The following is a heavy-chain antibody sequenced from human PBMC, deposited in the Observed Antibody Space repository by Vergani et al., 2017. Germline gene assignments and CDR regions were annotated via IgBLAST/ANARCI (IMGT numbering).Heavy chain of an antibody. D-gene: IGHD3-9*01. CDR3: ARAVLRYFDSIGDSFDY. Sequence: QVQLVQSGAEVTKPGSSVKVSCKASGGTFSSYALSWVRQAPGQGLEWMGGIIPIFGTANYAQKFQGRVTITADESTSTAYMELSSLRSEDTEVYYCARAVLRYFDSIGDSFDYWGQGTLVTVSS. J-gene: IGHJ4*02. CDR2: IIPIFGTA. V-gene: IGHV1-69*01. CDR1: GGTFSSYA.